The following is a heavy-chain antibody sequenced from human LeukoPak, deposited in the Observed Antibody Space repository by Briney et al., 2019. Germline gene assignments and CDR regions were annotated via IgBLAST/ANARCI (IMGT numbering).Heavy chain of an antibody. CDR3: ARDWGGYSPWFDP. CDR2: IYHSGST. J-gene: IGHJ5*02. V-gene: IGHV4-30-2*01. CDR1: GGSISSGGYY. Sequence: SETLSLTCTVSGGSISSGGYYWSWIRQPPGKGLEWIGYIYHSGSTYYNPSLKSRVTISVDRSKNQFSLKLSSVTAADTAVYYCARDWGGYSPWFDPWGQGTLVTVSS. D-gene: IGHD6-13*01.